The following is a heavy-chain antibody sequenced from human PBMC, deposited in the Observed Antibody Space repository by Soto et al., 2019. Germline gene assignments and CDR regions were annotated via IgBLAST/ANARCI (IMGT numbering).Heavy chain of an antibody. J-gene: IGHJ6*02. V-gene: IGHV3-48*01. CDR3: ARVGPLADYYYYGLDV. D-gene: IGHD3-16*01. Sequence: GGSLRLSCAASGFTFSSYSMNWVRQAPGKGLEWVSYISSSSSTIYYADSVKGRFTISRDNAKNSLYLQMNSLRAEDTAVYYCARVGPLADYYYYGLDVWGHGTTVTVSS. CDR2: ISSSSSTI. CDR1: GFTFSSYS.